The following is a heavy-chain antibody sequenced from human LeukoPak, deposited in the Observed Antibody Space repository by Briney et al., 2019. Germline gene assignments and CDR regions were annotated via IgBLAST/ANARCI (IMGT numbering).Heavy chain of an antibody. CDR3: ARASEMDV. J-gene: IGHJ6*04. V-gene: IGHV3-21*01. CDR1: GFTFSSYS. Sequence: GGSLRLSCAAFGFTFSSYSMNWVRQAPGKGLECVSSISSSSSYIYYADSVNGRFTISRDNAKNSLYLQMNSLRAQDTAVYYCARASEMDVWGKGTTVTVSS. CDR2: ISSSSSYI.